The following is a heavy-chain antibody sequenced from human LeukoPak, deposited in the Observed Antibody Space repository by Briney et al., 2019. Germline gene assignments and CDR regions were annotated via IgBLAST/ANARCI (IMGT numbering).Heavy chain of an antibody. CDR1: GFTFSSYA. J-gene: IGHJ4*02. CDR2: ISGSGGST. Sequence: GGSLRLSCAASGFTFSSYAMSWVRQAPGKGLEWVSAISGSGGSTYYADSVKGRFTISRDNSKNTLYLQMNCLRAEDTAVYYCANPWYYYGSGSYWGQGTLVTVSS. V-gene: IGHV3-23*01. CDR3: ANPWYYYGSGSY. D-gene: IGHD3-10*01.